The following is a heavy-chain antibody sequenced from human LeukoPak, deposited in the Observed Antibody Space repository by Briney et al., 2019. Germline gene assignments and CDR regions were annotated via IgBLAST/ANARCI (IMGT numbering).Heavy chain of an antibody. D-gene: IGHD6-19*01. CDR3: ARDSSGWYEGWFDP. Sequence: SETLSLTCTVSGGSISSYYWSWIRQPPGEGREWIGYIYYSGSTNYNPSLKSRVAISVDTSKNQFSLKLSSVTAADTAVYYCARDSSGWYEGWFDPWGQGTLVTVSS. J-gene: IGHJ5*02. V-gene: IGHV4-59*01. CDR2: IYYSGST. CDR1: GGSISSYY.